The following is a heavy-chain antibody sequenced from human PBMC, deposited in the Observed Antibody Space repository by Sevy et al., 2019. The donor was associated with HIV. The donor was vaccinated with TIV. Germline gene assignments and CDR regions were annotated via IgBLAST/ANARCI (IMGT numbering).Heavy chain of an antibody. J-gene: IGHJ4*02. CDR1: GFTFSNYG. V-gene: IGHV3-30*02. Sequence: GSLRLSCAASGFTFSNYGMHWVRQVPGKGLEWVTFIRYDGSDKYYAASVKGRFTISRDDSKNTLYLQMDSLTPEDTAIYYCAKDLAGPGRRYFDYWGQRTLVTVSS. CDR3: AKDLAGPGRRYFDY. D-gene: IGHD6-13*01. CDR2: IRYDGSDK.